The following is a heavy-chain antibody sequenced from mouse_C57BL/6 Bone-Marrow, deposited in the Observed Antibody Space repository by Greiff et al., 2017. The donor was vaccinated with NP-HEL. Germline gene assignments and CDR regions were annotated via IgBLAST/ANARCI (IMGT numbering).Heavy chain of an antibody. J-gene: IGHJ1*03. Sequence: EVKVVESGGDLVKPGGSLKLSCAASGFTFSSYGMSWVRQTPDKRLEWVATISSGGSYTYYPDSVKGRFTISRDNAKNTLYLQMSSLKSEDTGRYYCARPDYYYGSPYWYFDVWGTGTTVTVSS. D-gene: IGHD1-1*01. V-gene: IGHV5-6*01. CDR2: ISSGGSYT. CDR3: ARPDYYYGSPYWYFDV. CDR1: GFTFSSYG.